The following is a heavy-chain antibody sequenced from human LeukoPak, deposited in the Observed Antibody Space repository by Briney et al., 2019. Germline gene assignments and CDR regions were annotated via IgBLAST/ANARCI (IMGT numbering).Heavy chain of an antibody. Sequence: SETLSLTCAVYGGSFSGYYWSWIRQPPGKGLEWIGEINHSGSTNYNPSLKSRVTISVDTSKNQFSLKLSSVTAADTAVYYCARGSRLGANYFDYWGPGTLVTVSS. CDR1: GGSFSGYY. CDR2: INHSGST. CDR3: ARGSRLGANYFDY. D-gene: IGHD3-16*01. V-gene: IGHV4-34*01. J-gene: IGHJ4*02.